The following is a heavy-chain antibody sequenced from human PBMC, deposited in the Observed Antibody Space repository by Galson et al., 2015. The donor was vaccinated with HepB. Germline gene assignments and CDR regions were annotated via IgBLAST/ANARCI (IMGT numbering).Heavy chain of an antibody. Sequence: CAISGDSVSSNSAAWNWIRQSPSRGLEWLGRTYYRSKWYNDYAVSVKSRITINPDISKNQFSLQLNSVTPEDTAVYYCARGAAAGLYYYYYGMDVWGQGTTVTVSS. CDR1: GDSVSSNSAA. CDR2: TYYRSKWYN. D-gene: IGHD6-13*01. V-gene: IGHV6-1*01. CDR3: ARGAAAGLYYYYYGMDV. J-gene: IGHJ6*02.